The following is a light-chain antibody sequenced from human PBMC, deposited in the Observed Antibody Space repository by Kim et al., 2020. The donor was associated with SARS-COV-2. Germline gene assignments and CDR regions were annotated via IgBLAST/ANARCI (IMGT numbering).Light chain of an antibody. Sequence: GEIVHISCSGSSSKIGNNFVSWYQQLPGTAPKLLSYDNKKRRSGVPDRFSASKSGTSAGLGITGLQTGDEAAYYCGAWDNSLSVVVFGGGTKVTVL. CDR2: DNK. CDR3: GAWDNSLSVVV. J-gene: IGLJ2*01. CDR1: SSKIGNNF. V-gene: IGLV1-51*01.